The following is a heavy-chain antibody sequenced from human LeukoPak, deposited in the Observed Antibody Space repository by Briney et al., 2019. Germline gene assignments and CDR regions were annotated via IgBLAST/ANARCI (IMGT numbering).Heavy chain of an antibody. CDR1: GGSISSYY. V-gene: IGHV4-4*07. Sequence: SETLSLTCTVSGGSISSYYWSWIRQPAGKGLEWIGRIYTSGSTNYNPSLKSRVTMSVDTSKNQFSLKLSSVTAADTAVYYCVRTSGSYHGYAFDIWGQGTMVTVSS. CDR2: IYTSGST. D-gene: IGHD1-26*01. CDR3: VRTSGSYHGYAFDI. J-gene: IGHJ3*02.